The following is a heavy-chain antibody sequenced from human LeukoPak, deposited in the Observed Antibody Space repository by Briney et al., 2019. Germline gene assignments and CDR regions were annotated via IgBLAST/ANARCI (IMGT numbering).Heavy chain of an antibody. CDR3: VREGGSSGYYFFRY. V-gene: IGHV1-18*01. CDR2: ISAYNGNT. J-gene: IGHJ4*02. Sequence: ASVKVSCKASGYTFTTYGLSWVRQAPGQGLEWMGWISAYNGNTNYAQKLQGRVTMTTDTSTTTAYMELRSLRSDDTAVYYCVREGGSSGYYFFRYWGQGTLVTVSS. CDR1: GYTFTTYG. D-gene: IGHD3-22*01.